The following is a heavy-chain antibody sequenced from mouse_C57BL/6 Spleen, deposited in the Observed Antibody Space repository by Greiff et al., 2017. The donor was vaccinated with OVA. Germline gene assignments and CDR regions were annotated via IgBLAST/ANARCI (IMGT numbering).Heavy chain of an antibody. V-gene: IGHV3-6*01. J-gene: IGHJ4*01. CDR3: ARGGIYYGNYRYAMDY. D-gene: IGHD2-1*01. Sequence: DVKLQESGPGLVKPSQSLSLTCSVTGYSITSGYYWNWIRQFPGNKLEWMGYISYDGSNNYNPSLKNRISITRDASKNQFFLKLNSVTTEDTATYYCARGGIYYGNYRYAMDYWGQGTSVTVSS. CDR1: GYSITSGYY. CDR2: ISYDGSN.